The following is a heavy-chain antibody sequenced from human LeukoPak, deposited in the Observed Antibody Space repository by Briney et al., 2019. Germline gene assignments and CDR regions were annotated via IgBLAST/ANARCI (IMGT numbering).Heavy chain of an antibody. CDR2: ISYDGSNK. CDR1: GFTFSSYG. V-gene: IGHV3-30*18. CDR3: AKDFGSSSGYWDDAFDI. D-gene: IGHD3-22*01. J-gene: IGHJ3*02. Sequence: PGGSLRLSCAASGFTFSSYGMHWVRQAPGKGLEWVAVISYDGSNKYYADSVKGRFTNSRDNSKNTLYLQMNSLRAEDTAVYYCAKDFGSSSGYWDDAFDIWGQGTMVTVSS.